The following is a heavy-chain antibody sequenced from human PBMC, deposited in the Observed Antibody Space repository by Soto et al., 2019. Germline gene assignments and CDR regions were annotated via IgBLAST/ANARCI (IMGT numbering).Heavy chain of an antibody. CDR3: ARSESQGFDYDTTGYGSSSYYFDY. D-gene: IGHD3-22*01. CDR1: GYTFISYG. V-gene: IGHV1-18*04. CDR2: LSGYNDNT. Sequence: QVQLVQSGAEVKKPGASVKVSCKASGYTFISYGITWVRQAPGQGLEWMGWLSGYNDNTNYAENLQGRVTMTTDTSTSTAYMELRSLRSDDTAVYYCARSESQGFDYDTTGYGSSSYYFDYWGHGTLVTVPS. J-gene: IGHJ4*01.